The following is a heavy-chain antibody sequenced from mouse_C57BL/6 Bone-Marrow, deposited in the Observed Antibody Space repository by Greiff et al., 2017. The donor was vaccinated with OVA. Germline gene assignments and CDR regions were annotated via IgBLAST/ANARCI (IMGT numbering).Heavy chain of an antibody. J-gene: IGHJ2*01. D-gene: IGHD3-2*02. Sequence: QVQLKESGPELVKPGASVKISCKASGYAFSSSWMNWVKQRPGKGLEWIGRIYPGDGDTNYNGKFKGKATLTADKSSSTAYMQLSSLTSEDSAVYFCAADSSGPFDYWGQGTTLTVSS. CDR1: GYAFSSSW. CDR3: AADSSGPFDY. V-gene: IGHV1-82*01. CDR2: IYPGDGDT.